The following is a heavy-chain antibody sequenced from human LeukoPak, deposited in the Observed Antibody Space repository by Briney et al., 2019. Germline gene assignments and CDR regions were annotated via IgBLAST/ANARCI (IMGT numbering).Heavy chain of an antibody. J-gene: IGHJ4*02. CDR1: GFTFSSYG. Sequence: PGGSLRLSCAASGFTFSSYGMHWVRQAPGKGLEGVAVIWYDGSNKYYADSVKGRFTISRDNSKNTLDLRMNSLRAEDTAVYYCATFLLRSLAYWGQPTLATVSS. V-gene: IGHV3-33*01. D-gene: IGHD3-3*01. CDR3: ATFLLRSLAY. CDR2: IWYDGSNK.